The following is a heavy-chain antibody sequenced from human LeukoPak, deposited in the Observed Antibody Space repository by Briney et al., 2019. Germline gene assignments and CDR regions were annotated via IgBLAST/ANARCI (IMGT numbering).Heavy chain of an antibody. J-gene: IGHJ4*02. CDR2: INPNSGGT. Sequence: RASVTVSCKASGYTFTGYYMHWVRQAPGQGLEWMGWINPNSGGTNYAQKFQGGVTMTRDTSISTAYMELSRLRSDDTAVYYCARDPDIVGAKQGNYWGQGTLVTVSS. D-gene: IGHD1-26*01. CDR1: GYTFTGYY. V-gene: IGHV1-2*02. CDR3: ARDPDIVGAKQGNY.